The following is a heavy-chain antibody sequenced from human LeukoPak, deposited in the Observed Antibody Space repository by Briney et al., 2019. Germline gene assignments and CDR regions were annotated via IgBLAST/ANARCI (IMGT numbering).Heavy chain of an antibody. CDR3: AREQAYYYDSSGYYEEVGYFDY. CDR1: GXTFSSYS. D-gene: IGHD3-22*01. Sequence: GGSLRLSCAASGXTFSSYSMNWVRQAPGKGLEWVSSISSSSSYIYYADSVKGRFTISRDNAKNSLYLQMNSLRAEDTAVYYCAREQAYYYDSSGYYEEVGYFDYWGQGTLVTVSS. J-gene: IGHJ4*02. CDR2: ISSSSSYI. V-gene: IGHV3-21*01.